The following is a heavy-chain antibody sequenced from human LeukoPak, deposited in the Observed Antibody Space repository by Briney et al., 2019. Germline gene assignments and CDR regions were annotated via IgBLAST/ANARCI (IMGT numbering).Heavy chain of an antibody. J-gene: IGHJ4*02. V-gene: IGHV3-74*01. Sequence: PGGSLRLSCAASGFTFSSYWMLWVRQAPGKGLVWVSRINSDGSSTSYADSAKGRFTISRDNAKNTLYLQMNSLRADDTAVYYCAREGLYSSDWDYWDQGTLVTVSS. CDR1: GFTFSSYW. CDR2: INSDGSST. D-gene: IGHD6-19*01. CDR3: AREGLYSSDWDY.